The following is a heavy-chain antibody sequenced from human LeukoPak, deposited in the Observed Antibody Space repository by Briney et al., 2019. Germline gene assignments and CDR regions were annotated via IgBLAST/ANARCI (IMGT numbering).Heavy chain of an antibody. J-gene: IGHJ4*02. CDR3: ARDQGSGIWDTALVN. V-gene: IGHV4-59*01. CDR2: IYYSGST. CDR1: GGSISSYY. D-gene: IGHD5-18*01. Sequence: SETLSLTCTVSGGSISSYYWSWIRQPPGKGLEWIGYIYYSGSTNYNPSLKSRVTISVDTSKNQFSLKLSSVTAADTAVYYCARDQGSGIWDTALVNWGQGTLVTVSS.